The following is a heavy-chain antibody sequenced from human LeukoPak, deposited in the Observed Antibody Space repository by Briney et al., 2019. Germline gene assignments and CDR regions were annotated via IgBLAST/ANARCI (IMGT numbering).Heavy chain of an antibody. CDR1: GGSISSSSYY. V-gene: IGHV4-39*01. CDR3: HSSSWYRDAFDI. D-gene: IGHD6-13*01. Sequence: SGTLSLTCTVSGGSISSSSYYWGWIRQPPGKGLEWIGSIYYSGSTYYNPSLKSRVTISVDTSKNQFSLKLSSVTAADTAVYYCHSSSWYRDAFDIWGQGTMVTVSS. CDR2: IYYSGST. J-gene: IGHJ3*02.